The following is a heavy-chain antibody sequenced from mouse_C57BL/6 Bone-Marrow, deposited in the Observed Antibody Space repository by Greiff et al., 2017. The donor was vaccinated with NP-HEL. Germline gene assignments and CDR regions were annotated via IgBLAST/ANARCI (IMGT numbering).Heavy chain of an antibody. Sequence: VQLQQSGAELARPGASVKLSCKASGYTFTSYGISWVKQRTGQGLEWIGEIYPRSGNAYYNEKFKGKATLTADKSSSTAYMELRSLTSEDSAVYFCARGAYYSNLYYFDYWGQGTTLTVSS. CDR2: IYPRSGNA. D-gene: IGHD2-5*01. CDR3: ARGAYYSNLYYFDY. J-gene: IGHJ2*01. V-gene: IGHV1-81*01. CDR1: GYTFTSYG.